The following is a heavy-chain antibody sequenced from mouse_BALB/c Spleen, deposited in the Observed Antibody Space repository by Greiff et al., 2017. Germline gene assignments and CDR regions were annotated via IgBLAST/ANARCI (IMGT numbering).Heavy chain of an antibody. J-gene: IGHJ2*01. V-gene: IGHV14-3*02. Sequence: VQLQQTGAELVKPGASVKLSCTASGFNIKDTYMHWVKQRPEQGLEWIGRIDPANGNTKYDPKFQGKATITADTSSNTAYLQLSSLTSEDTAVYYCARGEDYDAFDYWGQGTTLTVSS. D-gene: IGHD2-4*01. CDR1: GFNIKDTY. CDR3: ARGEDYDAFDY. CDR2: IDPANGNT.